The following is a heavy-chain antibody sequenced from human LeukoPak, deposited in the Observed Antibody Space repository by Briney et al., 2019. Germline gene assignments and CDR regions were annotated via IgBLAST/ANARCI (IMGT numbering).Heavy chain of an antibody. V-gene: IGHV4-38-2*02. D-gene: IGHD5-12*01. CDR1: GYSISSGYY. Sequence: SETLSLTCTVSGYSISSGYYWGWIRQPPGKGLEWIGSIYHSGSTYYNPSLKSRVTISVDTSKNQFSLKLSSVTAADTAVYYCARVEIVATILCLFDYWGQGTLVTVSS. J-gene: IGHJ4*02. CDR2: IYHSGST. CDR3: ARVEIVATILCLFDY.